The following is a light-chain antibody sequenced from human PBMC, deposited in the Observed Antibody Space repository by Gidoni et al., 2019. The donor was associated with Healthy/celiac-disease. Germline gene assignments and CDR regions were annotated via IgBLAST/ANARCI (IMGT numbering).Light chain of an antibody. CDR2: DDS. CDR3: QVWDSSSDHVV. Sequence: SYVLTQPPSVSVAPGKTARITCGGHNIGSKSVHWYQQKPGQAPVLVVYDDSYRPSGIPERFSGSNSGNTATLTISMVEAGDEADYYCQVWDSSSDHVVFGGGTKLTVL. CDR1: NIGSKS. J-gene: IGLJ2*01. V-gene: IGLV3-21*03.